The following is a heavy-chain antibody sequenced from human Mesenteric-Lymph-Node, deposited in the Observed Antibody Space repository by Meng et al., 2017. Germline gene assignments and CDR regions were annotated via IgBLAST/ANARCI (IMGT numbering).Heavy chain of an antibody. Sequence: GGSLRLSCEASGFTFSHAWMTWVRQAPGKGLEWVGRIKSKTDGGTTDYAAPVKGRFTISRDDSKNTLYLQMNSLKTEDTAVYYCTTGSPPYCSSTSCHPDYWGQGTLVTGSS. J-gene: IGHJ4*02. CDR1: GFTFSHAW. CDR3: TTGSPPYCSSTSCHPDY. CDR2: IKSKTDGGTT. D-gene: IGHD2-2*01. V-gene: IGHV3-15*01.